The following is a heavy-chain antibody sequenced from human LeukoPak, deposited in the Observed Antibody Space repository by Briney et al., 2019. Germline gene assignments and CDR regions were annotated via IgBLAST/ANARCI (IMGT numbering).Heavy chain of an antibody. CDR3: ARMDYGDYTSYYFDY. CDR1: GISRSTSGMC. J-gene: IGHJ4*02. CDR2: IDWDDDK. Sequence: ESGPTLVNPTQTLTLTCTFSGISRSTSGMCVSWIRQPPGKALEWLARIDWDDDKYYSTSLKTRLTISKDTSKNQVVLTMTNMDPVDTATYYCARMDYGDYTSYYFDYWGQGTLVTVSS. V-gene: IGHV2-70*11. D-gene: IGHD4-17*01.